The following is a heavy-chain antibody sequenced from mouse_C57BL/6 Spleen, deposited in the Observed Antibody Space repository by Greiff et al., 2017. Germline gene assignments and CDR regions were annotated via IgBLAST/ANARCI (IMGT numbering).Heavy chain of an antibody. CDR1: GYTFTSYW. J-gene: IGHJ3*01. Sequence: QVQLQQPGAGLVKPGASVKLSCKASGYTFTSYWMHWVKQRPGQGLEWIGMIHPNSGSTNYNEKFKSKATLTVDKSSSTAYMQLSSLTSEDSAVYYCARGDYSNGGAWFAYWGQGTLVTVSA. V-gene: IGHV1-64*01. CDR2: IHPNSGST. CDR3: ARGDYSNGGAWFAY. D-gene: IGHD2-5*01.